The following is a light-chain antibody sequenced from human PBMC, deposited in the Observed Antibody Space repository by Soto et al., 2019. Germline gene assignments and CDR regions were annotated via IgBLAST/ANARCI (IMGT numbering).Light chain of an antibody. CDR1: SSDVGGYNY. CDR3: SSESTSNTRQIV. V-gene: IGLV2-14*01. CDR2: DVS. J-gene: IGLJ1*01. Sequence: QSALTQPASVSGSPGQSITISCTGTSSDVGGYNYVSWYQQHPGKAPKFMIYDVSNRPSGVSNRFSGSKSGNTASLTISGLEAEDEADYYCSSESTSNTRQIVFGTGTKVTVL.